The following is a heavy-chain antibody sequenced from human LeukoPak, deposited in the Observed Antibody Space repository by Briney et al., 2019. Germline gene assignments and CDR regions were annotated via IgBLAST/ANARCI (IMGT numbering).Heavy chain of an antibody. CDR1: GYTFTSYY. J-gene: IGHJ4*02. D-gene: IGHD3-3*01. CDR3: ARDSAEDYDFWSGYSHFDY. Sequence: ASVKVSCKASGYTFTSYYMHWVRQAPGQGLEWMGIINPSGGSTSYAQKFQGRVTMTRDTSTSTVYMELGSLRSEDTAVYYCARDSAEDYDFWSGYSHFDYWGQGTLVTVSS. V-gene: IGHV1-46*01. CDR2: INPSGGST.